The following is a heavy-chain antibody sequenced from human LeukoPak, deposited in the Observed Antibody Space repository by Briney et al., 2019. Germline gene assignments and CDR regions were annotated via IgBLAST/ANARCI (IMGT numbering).Heavy chain of an antibody. CDR2: IIPIFGTA. D-gene: IGHD2-2*01. CDR3: ARARYCSSSSCYSDPYYFDY. J-gene: IGHJ4*02. V-gene: IGHV1-69*01. CDR1: GGTFSSYA. Sequence: SVKVSCKASGGTFSSYAISWVRQAPGQGLEWMGGIIPIFGTANYAQKFQGRVTITADESTSTAYMELSSLRSEDTAVYYCARARYCSSSSCYSDPYYFDYWGQGTLVTVSS.